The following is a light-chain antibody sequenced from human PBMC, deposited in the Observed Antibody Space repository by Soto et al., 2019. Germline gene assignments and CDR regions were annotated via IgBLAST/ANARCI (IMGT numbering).Light chain of an antibody. V-gene: IGKV3-20*01. Sequence: EIVLTQSPGTLSLSPGERATLSCRASQSVISSYLAWYQQKPGQAPRLLIYDASTRATGIPDRFSGSGSGTDFTLTISRLEPEDFAIYYCHQYGTSPGTFGQWTKVEIK. J-gene: IGKJ1*01. CDR3: HQYGTSPGT. CDR1: QSVISSY. CDR2: DAS.